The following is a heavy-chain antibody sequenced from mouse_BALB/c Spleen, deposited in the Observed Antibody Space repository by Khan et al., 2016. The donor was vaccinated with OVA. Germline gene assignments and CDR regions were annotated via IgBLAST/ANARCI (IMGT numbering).Heavy chain of an antibody. Sequence: EVQLVESGGDLVKPGGSLKLSCAASGFTFSTYGMSWVRQTPDKRLEWVATVSSGGHYTYYPDTVKGRFTISIDNATNTLYLQMSSLKSADTAMFYCARIAYYYDSEGFAYWGQGTLVTVSA. V-gene: IGHV5-6*01. CDR3: ARIAYYYDSEGFAY. CDR1: GFTFSTYG. J-gene: IGHJ3*01. CDR2: VSSGGHYT. D-gene: IGHD1-1*01.